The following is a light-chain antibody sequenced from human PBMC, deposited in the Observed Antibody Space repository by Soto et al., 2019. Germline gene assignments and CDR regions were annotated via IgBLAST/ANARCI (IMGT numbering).Light chain of an antibody. Sequence: DIQMTQSPSSLSASVGDRVTITCRASQSISSYLNWYQQKPGKAPKLLIYAASSLQSGVPSRFSGSGSGTDFTPTISSLQPEDFATYYCQPSYSTPPVTFGGGTKVEIK. V-gene: IGKV1-39*01. J-gene: IGKJ4*01. CDR1: QSISSY. CDR2: AAS. CDR3: QPSYSTPPVT.